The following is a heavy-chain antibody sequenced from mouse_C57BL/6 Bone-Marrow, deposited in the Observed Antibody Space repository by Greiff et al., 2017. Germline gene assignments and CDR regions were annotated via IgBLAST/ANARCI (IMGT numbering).Heavy chain of an antibody. CDR1: GFSLTSYG. CDR2: IWSGGST. Sequence: VKLMESGPGLVQPSQSLSITCTVSGFSLTSYGVHWVRQSPGKGLEWLGVIWSGGSTDYNAAFISRLSISKDNSKSQVFFKMNSLQADDTAIYYCARNYDFWALMDYWGQGTSVTVSS. CDR3: ARNYDFWALMDY. J-gene: IGHJ4*01. V-gene: IGHV2-2*01. D-gene: IGHD2-4*01.